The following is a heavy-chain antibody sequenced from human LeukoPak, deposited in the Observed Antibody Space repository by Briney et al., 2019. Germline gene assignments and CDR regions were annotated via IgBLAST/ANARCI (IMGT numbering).Heavy chain of an antibody. CDR3: AKGSQWLIHY. Sequence: GGSLRLSCAASGFTFSAYAMHWVRQAPGKGLEWVSLISGDGTSTYYADSVKGRFTISRDNSKNSLYLQVNSLRTDDTAPYYCAKGSQWLIHYWGQGTLVTVSS. V-gene: IGHV3-43*02. J-gene: IGHJ4*02. D-gene: IGHD6-19*01. CDR2: ISGDGTST. CDR1: GFTFSAYA.